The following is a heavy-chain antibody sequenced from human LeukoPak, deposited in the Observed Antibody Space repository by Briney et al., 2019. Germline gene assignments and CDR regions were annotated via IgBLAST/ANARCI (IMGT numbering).Heavy chain of an antibody. CDR1: GFTFSSYG. CDR2: ISGSGGST. CDR3: AKVRWGSDNALDS. Sequence: PGGSLRPSCAASGFTFSSYGMSWVRQAPGKGLEWVSAISGSGGSTYYADSVKGRITISRDNSMNTLYLQMNSLTAEDTAVYYCAKVRWGSDNALDSWGQGTLVTGSS. D-gene: IGHD3-16*01. V-gene: IGHV3-23*01. J-gene: IGHJ4*02.